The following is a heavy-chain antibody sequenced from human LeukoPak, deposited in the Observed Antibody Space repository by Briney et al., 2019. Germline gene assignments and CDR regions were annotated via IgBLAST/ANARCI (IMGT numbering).Heavy chain of an antibody. CDR1: GFTFSSYG. CDR2: IRYDGSKK. CDR3: ARVIRITMVRGVIYYMDV. D-gene: IGHD3-10*01. V-gene: IGHV3-30*02. Sequence: GGSLRLSCAASGFTFSSYGMYWVRQAPGKGLEWVAFIRYDGSKKYYADSVKGRFTISRDNAKNSLYLQMNSLRAEDTAVYYCARVIRITMVRGVIYYMDVWGKGTTVTVSS. J-gene: IGHJ6*03.